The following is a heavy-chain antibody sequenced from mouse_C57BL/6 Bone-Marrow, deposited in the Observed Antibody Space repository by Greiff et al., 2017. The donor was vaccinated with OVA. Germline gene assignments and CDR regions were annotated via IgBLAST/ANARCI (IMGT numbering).Heavy chain of an antibody. CDR2: ISNGGGST. D-gene: IGHD1-1*01. CDR1: GFTFSDYY. V-gene: IGHV5-12*01. Sequence: EVQLVESGGGLVQPGGSLKLSCAASGFTFSDYYMYWVRQTPEKRLEWVAYISNGGGSTYYPDTVKGRFTISRDNAKNTLYLQMSRLKSEDTAMYYCARHPRHYYGSSPWFAYWGQGTLVTVSA. CDR3: ARHPRHYYGSSPWFAY. J-gene: IGHJ3*01.